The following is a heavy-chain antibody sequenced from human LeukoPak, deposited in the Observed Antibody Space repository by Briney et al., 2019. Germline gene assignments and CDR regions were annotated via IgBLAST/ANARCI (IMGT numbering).Heavy chain of an antibody. V-gene: IGHV4-39*07. CDR2: IFYSGIT. J-gene: IGHJ3*02. CDR3: AEANGYWLIDI. Sequence: PSETLSLTCTVSSGSISTSNNYWGWVRQPPGQALEWYGNIFYSGITYYSPSLKSCVTISLDTTRYQFSLKLNSVTAEDTAVYYWAEANGYWLIDILGQGTMVTVSS. CDR1: SGSISTSNNY. D-gene: IGHD3-22*01.